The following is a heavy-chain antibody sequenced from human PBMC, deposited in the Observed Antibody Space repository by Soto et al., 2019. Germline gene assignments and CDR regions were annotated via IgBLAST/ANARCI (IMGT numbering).Heavy chain of an antibody. CDR2: INPNSGGT. V-gene: IGHV1-2*04. D-gene: IGHD4-4*01. CDR3: ARDSVTPSGFDY. J-gene: IGHJ4*02. Sequence: QVQLVQSGAEVKKPGASVKVSCKASGYTFTGYYMHWVRQAPGQGLEWMGWINPNSGGTNYAQKFKGWVTMTRDTFLSTAYMELGRLRSDDTAVYYCARDSVTPSGFDYWGQGTLVTVSS. CDR1: GYTFTGYY.